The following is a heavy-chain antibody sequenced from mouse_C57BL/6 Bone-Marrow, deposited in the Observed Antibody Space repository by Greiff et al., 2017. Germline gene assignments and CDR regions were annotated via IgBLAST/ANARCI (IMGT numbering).Heavy chain of an antibody. J-gene: IGHJ1*03. CDR1: GYTFTDYE. Sequence: VQLQQSGAELVRPGASVTLSCKASGYTFTDYEMHWVKQTPVHGLEWIGAIDPETGGTAYNQKFKGKAILTADKSSSTAYMELRSLTSEDSAVYYCTPSYSDWYFDVWGTETTVTVSS. CDR2: IDPETGGT. V-gene: IGHV1-15*01. CDR3: TPSYSDWYFDV. D-gene: IGHD2-12*01.